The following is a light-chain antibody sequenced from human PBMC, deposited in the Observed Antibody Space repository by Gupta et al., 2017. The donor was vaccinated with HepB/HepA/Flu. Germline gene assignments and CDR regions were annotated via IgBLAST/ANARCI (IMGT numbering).Light chain of an antibody. Sequence: SSVLTQPPSVSVAPGETARITCGGDNIGSQSVHWYRQKPGQAPVLVVYDNSDRPSGIPERFSGSKSGNTATLTISRVEAGDEADYYGQVWDSSSDQRVFGGGTKATVL. CDR3: QVWDSSSDQRV. CDR2: DNS. CDR1: NIGSQS. J-gene: IGLJ3*02. V-gene: IGLV3-21*02.